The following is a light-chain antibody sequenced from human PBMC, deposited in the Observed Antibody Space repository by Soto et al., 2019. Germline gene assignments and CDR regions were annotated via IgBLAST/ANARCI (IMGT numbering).Light chain of an antibody. CDR1: QSVSSSY. V-gene: IGKV3-20*01. Sequence: EIVLTQSPGTLSLSPGERATLSCRASQSVSSSYLAWYQQKPVQAPRVLIYGASSRATGIPDRFSGSGSGTDFTLNISTLEPEDFEVYYCQQYDSSPRFGTGTKVDIK. J-gene: IGKJ3*01. CDR3: QQYDSSPR. CDR2: GAS.